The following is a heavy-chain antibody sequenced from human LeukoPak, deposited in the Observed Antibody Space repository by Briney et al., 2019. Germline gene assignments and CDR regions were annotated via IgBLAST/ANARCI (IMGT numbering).Heavy chain of an antibody. CDR3: GICGYSSSYYFDY. Sequence: SSETLSLTSTVSGGSISSSSYYWGWIRQPPGKGLEWIGSIYYGGSTYYNPSLKSRLTISVDTAKNHLSLKLSSVTAADTAVYYCGICGYSSSYYFDYWGQGALVTVSS. J-gene: IGHJ4*02. D-gene: IGHD6-6*01. CDR1: GGSISSSSYY. V-gene: IGHV4-39*02. CDR2: IYYGGST.